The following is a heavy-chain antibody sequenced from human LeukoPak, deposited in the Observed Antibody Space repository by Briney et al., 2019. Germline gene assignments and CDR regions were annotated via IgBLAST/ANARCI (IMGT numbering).Heavy chain of an antibody. V-gene: IGHV4-34*01. CDR2: INHSGST. CDR1: GGSFSGYY. Sequence: PSETLSLTCAVYGGSFSGYYWSWIRQPPGKGLEWIGEINHSGSTNYNPSLKSRVTLSVDTSKNQFSLKLSSVTAADTAVYYCARERAFRPDYWGQGTLVTVSS. CDR3: ARERAFRPDY. D-gene: IGHD2/OR15-2a*01. J-gene: IGHJ4*02.